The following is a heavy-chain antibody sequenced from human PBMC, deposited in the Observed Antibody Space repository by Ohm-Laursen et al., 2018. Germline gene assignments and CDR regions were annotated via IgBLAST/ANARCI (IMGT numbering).Heavy chain of an antibody. CDR3: ARQSPAVAGFDY. Sequence: SVKVSCKASGCTFSSYAISWVRQAPGQGLEWMGGIIPIFGTANYAQKFQGRVTITADESTSTAYMELSSLRSEDTAVYYCARQSPAVAGFDYWGQGTLVTVSS. CDR2: IIPIFGTA. J-gene: IGHJ4*02. D-gene: IGHD6-19*01. CDR1: GCTFSSYA. V-gene: IGHV1-69*13.